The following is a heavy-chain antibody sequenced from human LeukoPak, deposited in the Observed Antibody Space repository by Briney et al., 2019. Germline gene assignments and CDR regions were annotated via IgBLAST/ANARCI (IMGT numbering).Heavy chain of an antibody. CDR1: GGSISGYY. CDR3: AREYYDSSGYYPYDAFDI. J-gene: IGHJ3*02. CDR2: IYYNGNT. V-gene: IGHV4-59*12. D-gene: IGHD3-22*01. Sequence: SETLSLTCSVSGGSISGYYWTWIRQAPVKGLEWIGYIYYNGNTNYNPSLNGRVTISLDTSKNQFSLKLSSVTAADTAVYYCAREYYDSSGYYPYDAFDIWGQGTMVTVSS.